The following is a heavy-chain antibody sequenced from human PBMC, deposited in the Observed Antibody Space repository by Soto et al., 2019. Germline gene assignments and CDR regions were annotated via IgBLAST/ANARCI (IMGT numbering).Heavy chain of an antibody. V-gene: IGHV1-69*13. Sequence: SVKVSCKASGGTFSSYAISWVRQAPGQGLEWMGGIIPIFGTANYAQKFQGRVTITADESTSTAYMELSSLRSEDTAVYYCARVGSGYDYRGYWGQGTLVTVSS. CDR1: GGTFSSYA. D-gene: IGHD5-12*01. J-gene: IGHJ4*02. CDR2: IIPIFGTA. CDR3: ARVGSGYDYRGY.